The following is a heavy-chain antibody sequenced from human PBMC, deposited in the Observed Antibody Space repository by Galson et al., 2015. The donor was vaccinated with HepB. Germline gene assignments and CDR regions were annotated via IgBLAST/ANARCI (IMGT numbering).Heavy chain of an antibody. CDR2: ISGSGGST. J-gene: IGHJ5*02. D-gene: IGHD4-11*01. V-gene: IGHV3-23*01. CDR1: GFTLVSPFSSYA. CDR3: ARDGAYSTYYGTNWFDP. Sequence: SLRLSCAASGFTLVSPFSSYAMSWVRQAPGKGLEWVSTISGSGGSTYYADSVKGRFTISRDDSKNTLYLQMNSLRAEDTAVYFCARDGAYSTYYGTNWFDPWGQGTLVTVSS.